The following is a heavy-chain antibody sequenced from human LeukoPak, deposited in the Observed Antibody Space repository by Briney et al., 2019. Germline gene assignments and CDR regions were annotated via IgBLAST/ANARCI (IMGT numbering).Heavy chain of an antibody. CDR3: VRQKAVSADFEY. D-gene: IGHD1-26*01. Sequence: SETLSLTCTVSGGSISYYFWSWFRQSPGKGLEWIGNINYSGTNKYNLSLESRLSMSVDTSKIQFSLTLNSATAADTAVYYCVRQKAVSADFEYWGQGTLVSVAS. CDR1: GGSISYYF. CDR2: INYSGTN. J-gene: IGHJ4*01. V-gene: IGHV4-59*08.